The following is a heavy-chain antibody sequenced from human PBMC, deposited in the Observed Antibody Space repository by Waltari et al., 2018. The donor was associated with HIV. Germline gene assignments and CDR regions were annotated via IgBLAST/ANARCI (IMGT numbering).Heavy chain of an antibody. V-gene: IGHV3-73*02. CDR1: GFTFSDSA. D-gene: IGHD3-16*01. Sequence: VQLVESGGGLVQPGGSLKLSCAASGFTFSDSAVPWVRQASGKGLEWVGHIRTKPYTFATIYAESVKGRFTFSRDDSKNTAYLEMDSLKTEDTAMYYCTTAPGGDYWGQGTLVTVSS. CDR2: IRTKPYTFAT. J-gene: IGHJ4*02. CDR3: TTAPGGDY.